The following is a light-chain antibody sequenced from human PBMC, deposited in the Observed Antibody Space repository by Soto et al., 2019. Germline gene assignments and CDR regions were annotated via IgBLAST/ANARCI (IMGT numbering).Light chain of an antibody. V-gene: IGLV2-23*01. CDR1: SSAVGSYRF. J-gene: IGLJ1*01. Sequence: QSVLTQPASVSGSPGQSITISCTGSSSAVGSYRFVSWYQHHPGKVPKLIIYEGGKRPSGVSNRFSGSEPGNTASLTISGLQAEDDADYYCGSSAPSRTFVFGTGTKVTVL. CDR3: GSSAPSRTFV. CDR2: EGG.